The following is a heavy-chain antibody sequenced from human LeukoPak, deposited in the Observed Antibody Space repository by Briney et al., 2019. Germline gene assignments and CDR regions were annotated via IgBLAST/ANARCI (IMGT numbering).Heavy chain of an antibody. CDR1: GFTFSSYA. J-gene: IGHJ4*02. CDR2: ISATGGST. Sequence: GGSLRLSCAASGFTFSSYAMSWVRQAPGKGLEWVSSISATGGSTYYADSVKGRSTISRDNSKNTLYLQMNSLRAEDTAVYYCARARGGYSYGYWYWGQGTLVTVSS. V-gene: IGHV3-23*01. D-gene: IGHD5-18*01. CDR3: ARARGGYSYGYWY.